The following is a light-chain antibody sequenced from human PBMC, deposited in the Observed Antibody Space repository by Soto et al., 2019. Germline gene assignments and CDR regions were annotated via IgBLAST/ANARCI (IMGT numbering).Light chain of an antibody. V-gene: IGKV1-5*03. CDR3: QHYNSYSEA. Sequence: DIQMTQSPSTLSGSVWDRVIITFRASQTISSWLAWYQQKPGKAPKLLIYKASTLKSGVPSRFSGSGSGTEFTLTISSLQPDDFATYYCQHYNSYSEAFGQGTKVDIK. CDR1: QTISSW. CDR2: KAS. J-gene: IGKJ1*01.